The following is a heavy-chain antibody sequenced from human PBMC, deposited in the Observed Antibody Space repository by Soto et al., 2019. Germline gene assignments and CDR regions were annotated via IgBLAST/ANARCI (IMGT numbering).Heavy chain of an antibody. D-gene: IGHD3-16*02. CDR2: ISAYNGNT. Sequence: SATVTCKYGVYTLTSYGIIWVRPAHGQGVEWMGWISAYNGNTNYAQKLQGRVTMTTDTSTSTAYMELRSLRSDDTAVYYCASRRLGELSLEDAFDIWGQGTTVIVSS. V-gene: IGHV1-18*04. CDR3: ASRRLGELSLEDAFDI. J-gene: IGHJ3*02. CDR1: VYTLTSYG.